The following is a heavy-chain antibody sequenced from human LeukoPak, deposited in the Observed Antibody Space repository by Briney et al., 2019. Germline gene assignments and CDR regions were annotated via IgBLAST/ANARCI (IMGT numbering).Heavy chain of an antibody. Sequence: SETLSLTCTVPGGPTSRYYWSWIRQPPGKGLEWIGYIYYSGSTNYNPSLKSRVTISVDTSKNQFSLKLSSVTAADTAVYYCARGLSGEGDIDYWGQGTLVTASS. D-gene: IGHD3-16*01. J-gene: IGHJ4*02. V-gene: IGHV4-59*01. CDR2: IYYSGST. CDR3: ARGLSGEGDIDY. CDR1: GGPTSRYY.